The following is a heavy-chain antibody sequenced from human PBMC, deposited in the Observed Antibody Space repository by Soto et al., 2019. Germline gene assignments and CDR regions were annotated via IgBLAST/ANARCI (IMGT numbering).Heavy chain of an antibody. J-gene: IGHJ4*02. CDR3: TTDISLELPHY. CDR1: GFSFSNAW. Sequence: CAASGFSFSNAWMSWVRQAPGKGLEWVGRIKSKTDGGTTDYAAPVKGRFTISRDDSKNTLYLQMNSLKTEDTAVYYCTTDISLELPHYWGQGTLVTVSS. D-gene: IGHD1-7*01. V-gene: IGHV3-15*01. CDR2: IKSKTDGGTT.